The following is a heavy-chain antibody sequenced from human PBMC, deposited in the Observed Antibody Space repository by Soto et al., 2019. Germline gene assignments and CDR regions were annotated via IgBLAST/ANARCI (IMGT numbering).Heavy chain of an antibody. V-gene: IGHV3-23*01. J-gene: IGHJ4*02. Sequence: EVQLLESGGGLVQPGGSLRLSCAASGFTFSTYAMNWVCQAPGKGLEWVSGISGSGDSTYYADSVKGRFTVSRDNSKNTLYLQMNSLRGEDTAVFYCAKERSSGWSFDYWGQGTLVTVSP. CDR1: GFTFSTYA. CDR3: AKERSSGWSFDY. D-gene: IGHD6-19*01. CDR2: ISGSGDST.